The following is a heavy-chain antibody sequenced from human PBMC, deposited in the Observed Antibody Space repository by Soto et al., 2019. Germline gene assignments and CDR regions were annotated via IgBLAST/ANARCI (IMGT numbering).Heavy chain of an antibody. J-gene: IGHJ4*02. V-gene: IGHV4-59*08. Sequence: SETLSLTCTVSGGSISSHYWSWIRQPPGKGLEWIGYIYYSGSTNYNPSLQSRVTISVDTSKNQFSLKLSSVTAADTAVYYCARIGAPTYFDYWGQGTLVTVSS. D-gene: IGHD4-17*01. CDR2: IYYSGST. CDR3: ARIGAPTYFDY. CDR1: GGSISSHY.